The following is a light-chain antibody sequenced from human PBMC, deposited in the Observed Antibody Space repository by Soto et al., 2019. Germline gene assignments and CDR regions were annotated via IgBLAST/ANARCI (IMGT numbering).Light chain of an antibody. CDR3: HQYNTWYT. CDR1: QSVSNN. Sequence: EVVMTQSPATLSVSPGRRVILSCRASQSVSNNLAGYQQKPGQAPRLLIYGASTRATGIPARFSGSGSGTFFRLTITRLQSVDFAGYYCHQYNTWYTFGQGTKLEI. CDR2: GAS. V-gene: IGKV3-15*01. J-gene: IGKJ2*01.